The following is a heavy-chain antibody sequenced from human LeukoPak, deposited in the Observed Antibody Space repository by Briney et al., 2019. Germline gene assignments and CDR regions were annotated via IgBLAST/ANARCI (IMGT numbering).Heavy chain of an antibody. V-gene: IGHV1-2*02. J-gene: IGHJ4*02. CDR3: AREKDLVTGTTEFDY. D-gene: IGHD1-7*01. CDR1: GYTFTGYY. CDR2: INPNSGGT. Sequence: ASVKVSCKASGYTFTGYYMHWVRQAPGQGLEWMGWINPNSGGTNYAQKFQGRVTMTRDTAISTAYMERSRLRSDDMAVYYCAREKDLVTGTTEFDYWGQGTLVTVSS.